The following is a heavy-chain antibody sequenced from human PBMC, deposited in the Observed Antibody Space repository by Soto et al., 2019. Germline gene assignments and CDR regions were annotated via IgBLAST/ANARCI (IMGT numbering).Heavy chain of an antibody. Sequence: PSETLSLTCTVSGDSLSSGDYYWSWIRQPPGKGLEWIGCIYYSGNTYYNPSLKRRFSISVDTSKNQFSLQLSSVTVADTAMYYCASPPIGILTGYSVLQYWGHGTLVTVSS. D-gene: IGHD3-9*01. J-gene: IGHJ4*01. CDR3: ASPPIGILTGYSVLQY. CDR2: IYYSGNT. CDR1: GDSLSSGDYY. V-gene: IGHV4-30-4*01.